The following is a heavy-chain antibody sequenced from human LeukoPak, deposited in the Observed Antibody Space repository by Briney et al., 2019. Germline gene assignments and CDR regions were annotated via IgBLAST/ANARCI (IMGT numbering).Heavy chain of an antibody. CDR1: GFTFSSYE. D-gene: IGHD4-11*01. CDR3: TGHHQAYSRTY. V-gene: IGHV3-48*03. CDR2: ISSSGGAI. J-gene: IGHJ4*02. Sequence: GGSLRLSCAASGFTFSSYEMNWVRQAPGKGLEWVSYISSSGGAIYYADSVKGRFTISRDNAKDTLYLQMNSLRAEDTAVYYCTGHHQAYSRTYWGQGTLVTVSS.